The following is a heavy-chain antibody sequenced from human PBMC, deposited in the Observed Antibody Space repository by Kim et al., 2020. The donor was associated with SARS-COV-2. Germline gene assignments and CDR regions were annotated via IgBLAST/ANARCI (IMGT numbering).Heavy chain of an antibody. V-gene: IGHV3-30*04. Sequence: GGSLRLSCAASGFTFSSYAMHWVRQAPGKGLEWVAVISYDGSNKYYADSVKGRFTISRDNSKNTLYLQMNSLRAEDTAVYYCARDSTAFWSGYYKFKYYYGMDVWGQGTTVTVSS. CDR3: ARDSTAFWSGYYKFKYYYGMDV. D-gene: IGHD3-3*01. CDR2: ISYDGSNK. J-gene: IGHJ6*02. CDR1: GFTFSSYA.